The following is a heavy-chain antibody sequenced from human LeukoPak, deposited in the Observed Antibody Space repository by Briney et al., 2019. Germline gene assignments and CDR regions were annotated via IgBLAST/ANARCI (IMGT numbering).Heavy chain of an antibody. CDR3: ARVYYASWSGQPLSQHWLDP. Sequence: GGSLRLSCAASGFTFSSYEMNWVRQAPGKGLEWVSYISSSGSTIYYADSVKGRFTISRDNAKNSLYLQMNGLRVEDTAVYYCARVYYASWSGQPLSQHWLDPWGQGTLVTVSS. D-gene: IGHD3-3*01. J-gene: IGHJ5*02. CDR2: ISSSGSTI. V-gene: IGHV3-48*03. CDR1: GFTFSSYE.